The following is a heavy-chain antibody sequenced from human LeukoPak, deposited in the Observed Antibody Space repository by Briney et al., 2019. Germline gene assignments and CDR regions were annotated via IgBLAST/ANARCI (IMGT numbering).Heavy chain of an antibody. CDR3: ARAQYVDISGFYPGY. CDR1: GGSFSGYY. V-gene: IGHV4-34*01. D-gene: IGHD3-22*01. J-gene: IGHJ4*02. CDR2: INHSGST. Sequence: PSETLSLTCAVYGGSFSGYYWNWIRQPPGKGLEWIGEINHSGSTNYNPSLRSRVTISVDTSKSQFSLKLSSVTAADTAVSYCARAQYVDISGFYPGYWGQGTLVTVSS.